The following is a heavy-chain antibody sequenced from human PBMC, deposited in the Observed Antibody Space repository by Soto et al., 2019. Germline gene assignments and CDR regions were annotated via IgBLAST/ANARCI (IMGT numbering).Heavy chain of an antibody. J-gene: IGHJ4*02. D-gene: IGHD3-3*01. V-gene: IGHV3-23*01. CDR3: AKDRLTVFGVVVTFED. Sequence: EVQLLESGGGLVQPWGSLRLSCATDGFTFDSYAMHWVRQAPGKGLEWVSSLSGSGYQTYYADSVKGRLTISRDRSKNTVYLQMNSLRAEDTAVYFCAKDRLTVFGVVVTFEDWGRGTLVTVAS. CDR2: LSGSGYQT. CDR1: GFTFDSYA.